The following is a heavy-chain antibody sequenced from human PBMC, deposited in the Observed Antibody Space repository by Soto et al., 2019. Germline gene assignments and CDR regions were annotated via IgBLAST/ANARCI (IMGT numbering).Heavy chain of an antibody. CDR3: ARDRVAGIWGYAFDS. CDR2: INPYNANT. J-gene: IGHJ3*02. CDR1: GYTFTNHG. D-gene: IGHD3-16*01. V-gene: IGHV1-18*04. Sequence: QVQLVQSGAEMKKPGASVKVSCKTSGYTFTNHGINWVRQAPGQGLEWMGWINPYNANTNYAQKLQGRVTMTTDTSTSTAYMDLRSLTSDDTAVYYCARDRVAGIWGYAFDSWGQGTMVTVSS.